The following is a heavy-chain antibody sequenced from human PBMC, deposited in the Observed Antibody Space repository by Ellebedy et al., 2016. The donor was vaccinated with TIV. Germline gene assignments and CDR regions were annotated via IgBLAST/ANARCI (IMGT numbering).Heavy chain of an antibody. CDR2: IKSKTDGGTT. J-gene: IGHJ4*02. CDR1: GFTVSNAW. Sequence: GESLKISXAASGFTVSNAWMSWVRQAPGKGLEWVGRIKSKTDGGTTDYAAPVKGRFTISRDDSKNTLYLQMNSLKTEDTAVYYCTTDINFDYWGQGTLVTVSS. CDR3: TTDINFDY. V-gene: IGHV3-15*01.